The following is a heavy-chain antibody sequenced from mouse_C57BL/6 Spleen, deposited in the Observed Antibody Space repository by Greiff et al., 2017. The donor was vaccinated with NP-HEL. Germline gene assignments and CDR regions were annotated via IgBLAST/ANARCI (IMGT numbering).Heavy chain of an antibody. CDR3: ARGLSAWFAY. V-gene: IGHV3-6*01. CDR1: GYSITSGYY. CDR2: ISYDGSN. Sequence: EVQLQQSGPGLVKPSQSLSLTCSVTGYSITSGYYWNWIRQFPGNKLEWMGYISYDGSNNYNPSLKNRISITRDTSKNQFFLKLNSVTTEDTATYYCARGLSAWFAYWGQGTLVTVSA. D-gene: IGHD3-1*01. J-gene: IGHJ3*01.